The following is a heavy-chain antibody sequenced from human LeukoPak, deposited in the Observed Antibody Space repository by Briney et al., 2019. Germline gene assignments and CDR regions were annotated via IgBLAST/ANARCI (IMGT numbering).Heavy chain of an antibody. Sequence: SGPTLVNPTQPLTLTCTFSGFSLSTSGMRVSWIRQPPGKALEWLALIDWDDDKFYSTSLKTRLTISKDTPKNQVVLTMTNMDPVDTATYYCARSLLGYCSGGSCSEGVDAFDIWGQGTMVTVSS. J-gene: IGHJ3*02. D-gene: IGHD2-15*01. V-gene: IGHV2-70*04. CDR1: GFSLSTSGMR. CDR2: IDWDDDK. CDR3: ARSLLGYCSGGSCSEGVDAFDI.